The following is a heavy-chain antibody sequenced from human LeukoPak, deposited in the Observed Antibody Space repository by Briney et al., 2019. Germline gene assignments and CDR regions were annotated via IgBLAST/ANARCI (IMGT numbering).Heavy chain of an antibody. D-gene: IGHD5-24*01. J-gene: IGHJ6*03. CDR1: GFTFSNYG. CDR2: IRYDGSNK. Sequence: GASLRLSCAASGFTFSNYGMHWVRQAPAKGLGWVAFIRYDGSNKYYADSVKGRFTISRDNSKNTLYLQMNSLRAEDTAVYYCAKDQDYNSYYYYMDVWGKGTTVTVSS. CDR3: AKDQDYNSYYYYMDV. V-gene: IGHV3-30*02.